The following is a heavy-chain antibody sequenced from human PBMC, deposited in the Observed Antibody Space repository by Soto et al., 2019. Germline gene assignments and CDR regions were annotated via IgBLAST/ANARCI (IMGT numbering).Heavy chain of an antibody. J-gene: IGHJ5*01. Sequence: XGSLRLSCSASGFTFTSYAMSWVRQAPGKGLEWVSGISGSGGDTKSADSVKGRFTIARDNFKNMLSLQMNSLRVEGTAVYYCAKNDFWTLYNSGLDSWGQGTLVTVSS. CDR2: ISGSGGDT. D-gene: IGHD3-3*01. CDR3: AKNDFWTLYNSGLDS. V-gene: IGHV3-23*01. CDR1: GFTFTSYA.